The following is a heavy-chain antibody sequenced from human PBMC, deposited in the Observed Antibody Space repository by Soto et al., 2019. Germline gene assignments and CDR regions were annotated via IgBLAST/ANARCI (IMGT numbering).Heavy chain of an antibody. CDR3: ASDPYRRPYYYGSFSRNGYYSYGMDV. CDR2: INHSGST. CDR1: GGSFSGYY. D-gene: IGHD3-10*01. Sequence: SETLSLTCAVYGGSFSGYYWSWIRQPPGKGLEWIGEINHSGSTNYNPSLKSRVTISVDTSKNQFSLKLSSVTAADTAVYYCASDPYRRPYYYGSFSRNGYYSYGMDVWGQGTTVTVSS. J-gene: IGHJ6*02. V-gene: IGHV4-34*01.